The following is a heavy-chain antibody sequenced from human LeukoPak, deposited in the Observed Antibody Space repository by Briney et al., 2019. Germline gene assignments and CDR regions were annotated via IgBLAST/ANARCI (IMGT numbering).Heavy chain of an antibody. CDR2: IIPIFGTA. D-gene: IGHD3-22*01. CDR1: GGTFSSYA. J-gene: IGHJ4*02. Sequence: VKVSCKASGGTFSSYAISWVRQAPGQGLEWMGGIIPIFGTANYAQKFQGRVTITADESTSTAYMELSSLRAEDTAVYYCARDPRSPMISHLDYWGQGTLVTVSS. CDR3: ARDPRSPMISHLDY. V-gene: IGHV1-69*01.